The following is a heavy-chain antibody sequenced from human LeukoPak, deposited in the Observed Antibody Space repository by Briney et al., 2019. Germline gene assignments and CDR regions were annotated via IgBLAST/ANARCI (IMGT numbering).Heavy chain of an antibody. J-gene: IGHJ3*01. CDR2: VSGSGGST. D-gene: IGHD3-10*01. Sequence: GGSLRLSCAASGFTFSSYAMSWVRQAPGKGLEWVSAVSGSGGSTYYADSVKGLFTISRDNSKNTLYLQMNSLRAEDTAVYYCAKRMIRGVNHDAFDLWGQGTMVTVSS. CDR3: AKRMIRGVNHDAFDL. V-gene: IGHV3-23*01. CDR1: GFTFSSYA.